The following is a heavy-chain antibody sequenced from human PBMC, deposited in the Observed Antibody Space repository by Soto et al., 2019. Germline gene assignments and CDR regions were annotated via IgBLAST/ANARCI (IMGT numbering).Heavy chain of an antibody. CDR2: IIPIFGTA. J-gene: IGHJ5*02. CDR3: ARVIWGYSYGSTNPSLNLFDP. CDR1: GGTFSSYA. V-gene: IGHV1-69*01. D-gene: IGHD5-18*01. Sequence: QVQLVQSGAEVKKPGSSVKVSCKASGGTFSSYAISWVRQAPGQGLEWMGGIIPIFGTANYAQKFQGRVTITADESTSTAYMELSSLRSEDTAVYYCARVIWGYSYGSTNPSLNLFDPWGQGTLVTVSS.